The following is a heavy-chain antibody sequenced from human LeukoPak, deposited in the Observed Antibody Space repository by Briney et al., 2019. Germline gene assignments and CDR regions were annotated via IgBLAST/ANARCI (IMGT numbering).Heavy chain of an antibody. Sequence: PGGSLRLSCAASGFTFSSYGMHWVRQAPGRGLEWVAVIWYDGSTKYYADSVKGRFTISRDNSKNTLFLQMNSLRAEDTAVYYCARTYSSSPKYNWFGPWGQGALVTVSS. CDR1: GFTFSSYG. V-gene: IGHV3-33*01. CDR3: ARTYSSSPKYNWFGP. CDR2: IWYDGSTK. D-gene: IGHD6-6*01. J-gene: IGHJ5*02.